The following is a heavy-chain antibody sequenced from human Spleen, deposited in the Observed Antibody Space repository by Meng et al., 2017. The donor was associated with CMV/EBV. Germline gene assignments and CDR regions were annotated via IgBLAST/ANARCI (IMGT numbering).Heavy chain of an antibody. CDR1: GGSISRGDYY. CDR3: ARVLHQDHFDY. CDR2: IYYSGST. Sequence: CIVSGGSISRGDYYWSWIRQTPGKGLEWIGYIYYSGSTYYNPSLKSRVTISVDTSKNQFSLKLRSVTAADTAVYYCARVLHQDHFDYWGQGTLVTVSS. J-gene: IGHJ4*02. V-gene: IGHV4-30-4*08.